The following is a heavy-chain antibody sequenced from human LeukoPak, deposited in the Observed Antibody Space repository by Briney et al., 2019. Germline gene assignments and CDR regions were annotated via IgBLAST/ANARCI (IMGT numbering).Heavy chain of an antibody. CDR3: ARDLMGSSSDYYYYGMDV. CDR1: GYTFTSYA. Sequence: ASVTVSCKASGYTFTSYAMHWVRQAPGQRLEWMGWINAGNGNTKYSQKFQGRVTITRDTSASTAYMELSSLRSEDTAVYYCARDLMGSSSDYYYYGMDVWGQGTTVTVSS. CDR2: INAGNGNT. V-gene: IGHV1-3*01. D-gene: IGHD6-6*01. J-gene: IGHJ6*02.